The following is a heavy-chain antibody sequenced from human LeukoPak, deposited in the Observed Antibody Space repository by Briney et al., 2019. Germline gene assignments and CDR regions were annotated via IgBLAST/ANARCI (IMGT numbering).Heavy chain of an antibody. CDR1: GLTFSSYA. CDR3: AKDRGGGFDY. D-gene: IGHD3-16*01. V-gene: IGHV3-23*01. J-gene: IGHJ4*02. CDR2: ISGSGGST. Sequence: TGGSLRLSCAASGLTFSSYAMSWVRQAPGKGLEWVSAISGSGGSTHYADSVKGRFTISRDNSKNTLYLQMNSLRAEDTAVYYCAKDRGGGFDYWGQGTLVTVSS.